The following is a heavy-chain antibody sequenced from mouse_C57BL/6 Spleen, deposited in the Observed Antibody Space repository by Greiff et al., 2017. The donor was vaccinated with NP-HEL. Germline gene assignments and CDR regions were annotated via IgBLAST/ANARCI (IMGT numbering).Heavy chain of an antibody. J-gene: IGHJ3*01. CDR2: INPNYGTT. V-gene: IGHV1-39*01. Sequence: VQLKQSGPELVKPGASVKISCKASGYSFTDYNMNWVKQSNGKSLEWIGVINPNYGTTSYNQKFKGKATLTVDQSSSTAYMQLNSLTSEDSAVYYCARERLELRYLPFAYWGQGTLVTVSA. D-gene: IGHD1-1*01. CDR1: GYSFTDYN. CDR3: ARERLELRYLPFAY.